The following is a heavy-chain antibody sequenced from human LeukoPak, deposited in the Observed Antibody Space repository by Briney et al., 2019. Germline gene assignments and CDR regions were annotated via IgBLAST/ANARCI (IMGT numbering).Heavy chain of an antibody. V-gene: IGHV3-21*01. CDR3: AREVGDGGFDY. D-gene: IGHD3-16*01. J-gene: IGHJ4*02. CDR2: ISSSSSYI. Sequence: GGSLRLSCAASGFTFSSYSMNWVRQAPGKGLEWVSSISSSSSYIYYADSVKGRFTISRDNAKNSLYLQMNSLRARDTAVYYCAREVGDGGFDYWGQGTLVTVSS. CDR1: GFTFSSYS.